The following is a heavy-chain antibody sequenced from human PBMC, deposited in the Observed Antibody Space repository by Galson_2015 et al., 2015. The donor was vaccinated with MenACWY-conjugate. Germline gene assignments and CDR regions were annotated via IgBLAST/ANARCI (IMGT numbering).Heavy chain of an antibody. CDR2: ISYDGSNK. D-gene: IGHD2-15*01. CDR3: ARFPVWVVVAAPTPYADY. V-gene: IGHV3-30*04. Sequence: SLRLSCAASGFTFSSYAMHWVRQAPGKGLEWVAVISYDGSNKYYADSVKGRFTISRDNSKNTLYLQMNSLRAEDTAVYYCARFPVWVVVAAPTPYADYWGQGTLVTVSS. CDR1: GFTFSSYA. J-gene: IGHJ4*02.